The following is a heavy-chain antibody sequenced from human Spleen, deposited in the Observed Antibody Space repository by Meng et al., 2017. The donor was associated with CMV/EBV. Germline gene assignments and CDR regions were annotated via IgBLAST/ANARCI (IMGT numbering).Heavy chain of an antibody. V-gene: IGHV5-51*01. Sequence: GESLKISCRGSGYIFADYWVGWVRHMPGKGLEWMAFIYPSDSDTTYGPSFQGQVTISADTSVSTAYLHWSSLKASDTAIYYCARRGKPHMHDAFDLWGQGTLVTVSS. CDR3: ARRGKPHMHDAFDL. CDR1: GYIFADYW. D-gene: IGHD4-23*01. CDR2: IYPSDSDT. J-gene: IGHJ3*01.